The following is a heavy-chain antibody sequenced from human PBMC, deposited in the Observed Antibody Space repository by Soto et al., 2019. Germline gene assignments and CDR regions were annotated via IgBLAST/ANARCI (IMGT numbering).Heavy chain of an antibody. J-gene: IGHJ4*02. CDR1: GGTFSSYA. V-gene: IGHV1-3*01. CDR3: AITMVRGTNGY. Sequence: ASVKVSCKASGGTFSSYAISWVRQAPGQGLEWMGWINAGNGNTKYSQKFQGRVTITRDTSASTAYMELSSLRSEDTAVYYCAITMVRGTNGYWGQGTLVTVSS. CDR2: INAGNGNT. D-gene: IGHD3-10*01.